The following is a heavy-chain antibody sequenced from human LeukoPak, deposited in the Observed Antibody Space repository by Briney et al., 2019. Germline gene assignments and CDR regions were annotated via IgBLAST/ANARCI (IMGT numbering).Heavy chain of an antibody. CDR3: ARGPIYYDSSGYYSD. Sequence: SETLSLTCAVYGGSFSGYYWGWIRQPPGKGLEWIGEINHSGSTNYNPSLKSRVTISVDTSKNQFSLKLSSVTAADTAVYYCARGPIYYDSSGYYSDWGQGTLVTVSS. CDR2: INHSGST. D-gene: IGHD3-22*01. J-gene: IGHJ4*02. V-gene: IGHV4-34*01. CDR1: GGSFSGYY.